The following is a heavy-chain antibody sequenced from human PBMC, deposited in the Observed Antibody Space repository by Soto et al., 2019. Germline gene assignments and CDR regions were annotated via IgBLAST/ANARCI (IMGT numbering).Heavy chain of an antibody. D-gene: IGHD2-2*01. CDR2: IIPISGTA. CDR1: GGTFSSYA. J-gene: IGHJ6*02. V-gene: IGHV1-69*01. Sequence: QVQLVQSGAEVKKPGSSVKVSCKASGGTFSSYAISWVRQAPGQGLEWMGGIIPISGTANYAQKFQGRVTITADESTRTAYMELSSLRSEDTAVYYCARSQGSSTCLEIYYYYYYGMDVWGQGTTVPVSS. CDR3: ARSQGSSTCLEIYYYYYYGMDV.